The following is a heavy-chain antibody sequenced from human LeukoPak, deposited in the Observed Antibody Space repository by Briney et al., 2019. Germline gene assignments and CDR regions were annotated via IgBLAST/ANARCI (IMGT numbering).Heavy chain of an antibody. Sequence: SGPTLVNPTQTLTLTCTFSGFSLSTRGMRVRWIRQPPGKALEWLARIDWDDDKFYSTSLKTRLTISKDTSKNQVVLTMTNMDPVDTATYYCARSRGYSGYDYAKFYFDYWGQGTLVTVSS. V-gene: IGHV2-70*04. J-gene: IGHJ4*02. CDR2: IDWDDDK. CDR1: GFSLSTRGMR. CDR3: ARSRGYSGYDYAKFYFDY. D-gene: IGHD5-12*01.